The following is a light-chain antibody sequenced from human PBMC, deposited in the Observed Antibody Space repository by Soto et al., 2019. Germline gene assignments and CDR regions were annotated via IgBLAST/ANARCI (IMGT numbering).Light chain of an antibody. CDR1: QSVSNNY. Sequence: IVLTHSRFTLSLSSGERSTVSCRASQSVSNNYLAWYQQKPGQAPRILIYGASNRATGIPDRFSGSGSGTEFHLTISRLEHEDFAVYYCKQYGRSGKFGQGNQVDIK. CDR3: KQYGRSGK. V-gene: IGKV3-20*01. CDR2: GAS. J-gene: IGKJ1*01.